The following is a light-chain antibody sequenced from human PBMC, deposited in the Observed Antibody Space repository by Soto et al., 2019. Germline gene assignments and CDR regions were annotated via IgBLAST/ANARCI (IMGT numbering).Light chain of an antibody. V-gene: IGLV2-8*01. CDR2: EVV. Sequence: QSALTQPPSASGSPGQSVTISCTGTKNDIGVYDFVSWYQHHPGKAPRLIIYEVVQRPSGVPDRFSGSKSGTSAALAITGLQAEDEADYYCQSHDSSLSSYVFGTGTKVTVL. CDR3: QSHDSSLSSYV. CDR1: KNDIGVYDF. J-gene: IGLJ1*01.